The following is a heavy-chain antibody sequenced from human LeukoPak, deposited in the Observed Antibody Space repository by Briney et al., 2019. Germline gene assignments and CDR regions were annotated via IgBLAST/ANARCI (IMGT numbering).Heavy chain of an antibody. CDR3: ARSYSSGPYYFDY. Sequence: SETLSLTCTVSGVSISSTSNYWGWIRQPPGKGLEWFGSIYYFGSTYYNPSLKSRVTISVDTSKNQFSLKLRSVTAADTAVYYCARSYSSGPYYFDYWGQGILVTVSS. CDR1: GVSISSTSNY. J-gene: IGHJ4*02. CDR2: IYYFGST. D-gene: IGHD5-18*01. V-gene: IGHV4-39*07.